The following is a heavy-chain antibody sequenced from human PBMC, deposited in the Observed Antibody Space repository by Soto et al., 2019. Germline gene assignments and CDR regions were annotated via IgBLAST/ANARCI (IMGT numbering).Heavy chain of an antibody. CDR2: INHTGST. Sequence: SETLSLTCTVYGGSFSDYYWSWIRQPPGKGLEWIGEINHTGSTNFNPSLESRVTISVDTSKNQFSLKVGSVTAADTAVYYCASSSLYGMDVWGQGTTVTVSS. V-gene: IGHV4-34*01. J-gene: IGHJ6*02. CDR3: ASSSLYGMDV. CDR1: GGSFSDYY.